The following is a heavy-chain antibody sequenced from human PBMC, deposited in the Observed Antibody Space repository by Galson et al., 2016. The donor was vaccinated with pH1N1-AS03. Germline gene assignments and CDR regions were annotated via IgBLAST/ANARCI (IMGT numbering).Heavy chain of an antibody. CDR2: IYYSGST. CDR1: GGSFTYYY. V-gene: IGHV4-59*08. J-gene: IGHJ4*02. Sequence: ETLSLTCNVSGGSFTYYYWSWFRQPPGKGLEWIGYIYYSGSTNYHPSLRSRLTISLDTSKNQISLELSSVTAADTAVYYCARHGRPHSGVLTALTAFDYWGPGALVTVSS. D-gene: IGHD3-9*01. CDR3: ARHGRPHSGVLTALTAFDY.